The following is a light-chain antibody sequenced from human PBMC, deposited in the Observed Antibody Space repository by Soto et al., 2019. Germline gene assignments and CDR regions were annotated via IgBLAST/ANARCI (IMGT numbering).Light chain of an antibody. CDR1: STDFGGYNY. V-gene: IGLV2-14*01. J-gene: IGLJ1*01. CDR2: EVS. CDR3: SSYTGVGTLEV. Sequence: QSALTQPASVSGSLGQSITISCTGTSTDFGGYNYVSWYQQHPGRAPKLILYEVSHRPSGVSTRFSGSKSGNTAFLTISGLQADDMADYYCSSYTGVGTLEVFGPGTKVTVL.